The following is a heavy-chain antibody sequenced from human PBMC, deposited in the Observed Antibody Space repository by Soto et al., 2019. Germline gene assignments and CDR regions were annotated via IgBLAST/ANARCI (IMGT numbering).Heavy chain of an antibody. Sequence: PSETLSLTCAVYGGSFSGYYWSWIRQPPGKGLEWIGSIYYSGSTYYNPSLKSRVTISVDTSKNQFSLKLSSVTAADTAVYYCASQYSSGPFDYWGQGTLVTVSS. D-gene: IGHD6-19*01. V-gene: IGHV4-34*01. CDR2: IYYSGST. J-gene: IGHJ4*02. CDR1: GGSFSGYY. CDR3: ASQYSSGPFDY.